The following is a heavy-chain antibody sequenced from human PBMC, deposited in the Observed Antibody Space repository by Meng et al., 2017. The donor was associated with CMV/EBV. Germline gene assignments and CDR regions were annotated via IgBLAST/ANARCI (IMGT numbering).Heavy chain of an antibody. J-gene: IGHJ6*02. CDR3: ARAATIFEYYGMDV. D-gene: IGHD3-3*01. CDR2: IIPILGIA. CDR1: GGTFSSYA. V-gene: IGHV1-69*10. Sequence: SVKVSCKASGGTFSSYAISWVRQAPGQGLEWMGGIIPILGIANYAQKFQGRVTITADKSTSTAYMELSSLRSEDTAVYYCARAATIFEYYGMDVWGQGTTVTVSS.